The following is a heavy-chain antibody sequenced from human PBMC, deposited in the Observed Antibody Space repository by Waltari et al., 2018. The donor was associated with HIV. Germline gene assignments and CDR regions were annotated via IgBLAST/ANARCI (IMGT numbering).Heavy chain of an antibody. J-gene: IGHJ4*02. CDR2: INHSGST. D-gene: IGHD2-8*01. V-gene: IGHV4-34*01. CDR1: GGSFSGYY. Sequence: QVQLQQWGAGLLKPSETLSLTCAVYGGSFSGYYWSWIRQPPGKGLEWIGEINHSGSTNYNPSLKSRVTISVDTSTNQFSLKLSSVTAADTAVYYCARRGDIVLMVYAAPFDYWGQGTLVTVSS. CDR3: ARRGDIVLMVYAAPFDY.